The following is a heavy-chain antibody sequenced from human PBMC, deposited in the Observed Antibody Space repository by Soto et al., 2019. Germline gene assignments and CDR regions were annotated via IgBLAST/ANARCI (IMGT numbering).Heavy chain of an antibody. D-gene: IGHD6-25*01. V-gene: IGHV1-2*02. Sequence: QVQLVQSGAEVKKPGASVKVSCKASGYTFTDNNIHWVRQAPGQGLEWMGWINPGSGGTNYAQKFQGRVTMTRDTSISTAYMELSSLTSDDTAVYYCARGVGSSWFDPCGQGTLVTVSS. CDR1: GYTFTDNN. CDR2: INPGSGGT. CDR3: ARGVGSSWFDP. J-gene: IGHJ5*02.